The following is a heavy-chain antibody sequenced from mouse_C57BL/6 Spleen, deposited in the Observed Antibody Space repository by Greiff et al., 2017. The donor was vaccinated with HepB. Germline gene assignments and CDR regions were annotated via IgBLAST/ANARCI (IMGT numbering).Heavy chain of an antibody. Sequence: EVKVEESGGGLVKPGGSLKLSCAASGFTFSSYAMSWVRQTPEKRLEWVATISDGGSYTYYPDNVKGRFTISRDNAKNNLYLQMSHLKSEDTAMYYCARETTGFDYWGQGTTLTVSS. D-gene: IGHD1-1*01. CDR3: ARETTGFDY. CDR2: ISDGGSYT. CDR1: GFTFSSYA. J-gene: IGHJ2*01. V-gene: IGHV5-4*01.